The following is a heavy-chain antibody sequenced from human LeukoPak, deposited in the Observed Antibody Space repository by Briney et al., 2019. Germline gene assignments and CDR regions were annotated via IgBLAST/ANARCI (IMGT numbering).Heavy chain of an antibody. D-gene: IGHD3-10*01. CDR1: GDSVSSHY. CDR3: ARVRPGRYYNGPPGAFDI. Sequence: SETLSLTCTVSGDSVSSHYWGWIRQPPGKGLEWIAYVYYTGTSNYNPSLKSRVTISIDTSKNQFSLKLSSVTAADTAVYYCARVRPGRYYNGPPGAFDIWGQGTMVTVSS. J-gene: IGHJ3*02. CDR2: VYYTGTS. V-gene: IGHV4-59*02.